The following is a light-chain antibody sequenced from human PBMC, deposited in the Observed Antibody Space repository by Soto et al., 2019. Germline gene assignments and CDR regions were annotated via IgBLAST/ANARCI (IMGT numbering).Light chain of an antibody. CDR1: QDIRKN. J-gene: IGKJ4*01. CDR3: QQYNDVIT. CDR2: GVS. V-gene: IGKV1-33*01. Sequence: DIQMTQSPSSLSASVGDRVTITCQASQDIRKNLNWYQQKPGKAPKLLIYGVSNLETGVPSRFSGSGSGTDFTLTITSLQPEDISTYYCQQYNDVITFGGGTKVEIK.